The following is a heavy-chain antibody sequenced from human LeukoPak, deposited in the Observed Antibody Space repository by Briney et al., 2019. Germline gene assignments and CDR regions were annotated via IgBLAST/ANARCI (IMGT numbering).Heavy chain of an antibody. CDR2: ISYDGGNK. Sequence: PGRSLRLSCAVSGLTFRNYAMHWVRQAPGKGLEWLSAISYDGGNKYYADSVKGRFTVSRDNSKNTLYLQLNSLRTEDTALYYCTRDSIEKTTMTFESWGQGTLVVVSS. V-gene: IGHV3-30*04. CDR3: TRDSIEKTTMTFES. J-gene: IGHJ4*02. CDR1: GLTFRNYA. D-gene: IGHD5-24*01.